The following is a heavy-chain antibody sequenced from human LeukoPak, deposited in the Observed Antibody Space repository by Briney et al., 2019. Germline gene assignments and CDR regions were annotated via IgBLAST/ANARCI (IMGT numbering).Heavy chain of an antibody. D-gene: IGHD3-10*01. J-gene: IGHJ4*02. V-gene: IGHV4-30-4*01. CDR1: GGSISSGDYY. CDR2: IYYSGST. CDR3: AREVRLVRGTSTDAVDY. Sequence: SETLSLTCTVSGGSISSGDYYWSWIRQPPGKGLEWIGYIYYSGSTYYNPSLKSRVTISVDTSKNQFSLKLSSVTAADTAVYYCAREVRLVRGTSTDAVDYRGQGTLVTVSS.